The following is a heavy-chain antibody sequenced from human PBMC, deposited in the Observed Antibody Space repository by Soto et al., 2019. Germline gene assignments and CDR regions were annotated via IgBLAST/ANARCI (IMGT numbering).Heavy chain of an antibody. CDR2: MNPNSGET. Sequence: QEQLVQSGAEVKKPGASVKVSCKTSGYTFTDYDINWVRQATGQGLEWIGWMNPNSGETGYAQKFQGRVTMTRSASLSTAYLELSSQRSEDTAVDYCARVAVAARPRWYNWFDPWGQGTLVTVSS. CDR3: ARVAVAARPRWYNWFDP. V-gene: IGHV1-8*01. CDR1: GYTFTDYD. D-gene: IGHD2-15*01. J-gene: IGHJ5*02.